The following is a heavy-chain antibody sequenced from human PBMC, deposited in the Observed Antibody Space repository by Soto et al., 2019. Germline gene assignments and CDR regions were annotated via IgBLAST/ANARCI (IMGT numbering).Heavy chain of an antibody. CDR3: AKERVGYYDSSGYGFDP. Sequence: EVQLLESGGGLVQPGGSLRLSCAASGFTFSSYAMSWVRQAPGKGLEWVSAISGSGGSTYYADSVKGRFTISRDNSKNTLYLQMNSRRAEDTAVYYCAKERVGYYDSSGYGFDPWGQGTLVTVSS. CDR2: ISGSGGST. D-gene: IGHD3-22*01. CDR1: GFTFSSYA. J-gene: IGHJ5*02. V-gene: IGHV3-23*01.